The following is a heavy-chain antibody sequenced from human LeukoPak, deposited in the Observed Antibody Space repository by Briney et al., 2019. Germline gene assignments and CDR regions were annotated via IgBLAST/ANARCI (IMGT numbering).Heavy chain of an antibody. D-gene: IGHD2-15*01. Sequence: GGSLRLSCEASGFSLRDYWMSWVRQAPGKGLEWVANIKQGGGEKYYVDSVKGRFTITRDSAKNSLYLQMISLRAEDTAVYYCARGGGWFESWGQGTLVTVSS. CDR2: IKQGGGEK. CDR1: GFSLRDYW. J-gene: IGHJ5*01. V-gene: IGHV3-7*01. CDR3: ARGGGWFES.